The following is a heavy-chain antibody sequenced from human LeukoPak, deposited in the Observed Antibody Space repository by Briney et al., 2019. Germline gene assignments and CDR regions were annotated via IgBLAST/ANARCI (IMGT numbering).Heavy chain of an antibody. D-gene: IGHD3-9*01. CDR2: IKQDGSEK. CDR1: GFIFSSYW. Sequence: GGSLRLSCAASGFIFSSYWMSWVRQVPGKGLERVANIKQDGSEKYYVDSVEGRFTVSRDNAKNSLSLQMNSLRAEDTAVYYCANLGIRYFDWFNWGQGTLVTVSS. V-gene: IGHV3-7*01. CDR3: ANLGIRYFDWFN. J-gene: IGHJ4*02.